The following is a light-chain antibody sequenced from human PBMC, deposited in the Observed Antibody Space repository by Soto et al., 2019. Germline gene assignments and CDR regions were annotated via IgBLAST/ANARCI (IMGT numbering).Light chain of an antibody. J-gene: IGLJ1*01. Sequence: QSVLTQPPSVSGAPGQRVTISCTGNSSNIGAGYDVHWYQHLPGTAPKLLIYGNSNRPSGVPDRFSGSKSGTSASLAITGLQAEDEADYYCQSYERSLSGFHVFGTGTKVTVL. CDR1: SSNIGAGYD. CDR3: QSYERSLSGFHV. CDR2: GNS. V-gene: IGLV1-40*01.